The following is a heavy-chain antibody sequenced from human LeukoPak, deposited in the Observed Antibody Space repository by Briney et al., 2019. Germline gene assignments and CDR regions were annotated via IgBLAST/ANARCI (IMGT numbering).Heavy chain of an antibody. CDR2: INPSGGST. Sequence: ASVKVSCKASGYTFTSYYMHWVRQAPGQGLEWVGIINPSGGSTSYAQKFQGRVTMTRDTSTSTVYMELSSLRSEDTAVYYCARDPSTTVTTFWFDPWGQGTLVTVSS. CDR1: GYTFTSYY. D-gene: IGHD4-17*01. J-gene: IGHJ5*02. V-gene: IGHV1-46*01. CDR3: ARDPSTTVTTFWFDP.